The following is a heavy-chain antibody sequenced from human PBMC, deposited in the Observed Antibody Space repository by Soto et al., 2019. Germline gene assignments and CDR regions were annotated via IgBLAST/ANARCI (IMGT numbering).Heavy chain of an antibody. Sequence: PGESLQISCEGSGYSFTSFRINWVRQIPGKGLEWMGRINPADSYAEYRPSFQGHVTISVDKSVNTAYLQWSSLKASDTAMYYCARQIYDSDTGPNFQYYFDSWGQGTLVTVSS. CDR2: INPADSYA. V-gene: IGHV5-10-1*01. CDR3: ARQIYDSDTGPNFQYYFDS. CDR1: GYSFTSFR. J-gene: IGHJ4*02. D-gene: IGHD3-22*01.